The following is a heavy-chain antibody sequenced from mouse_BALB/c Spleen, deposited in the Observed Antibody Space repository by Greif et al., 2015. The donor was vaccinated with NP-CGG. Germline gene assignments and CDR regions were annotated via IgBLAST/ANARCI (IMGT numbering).Heavy chain of an antibody. D-gene: IGHD1-1*01. CDR2: IYPGDGDT. J-gene: IGHJ4*01. Sequence: QVHVKQSGAELVRPGSSVKISCKASGYAFSSYWMNWVKQRPGQGLEWIGQIYPGDGDTNYNGKFKGKATLTADKSSSTAYMQLSSLTSEDSAVYFCARSTVVAYYAMDYWGQGTSVTVSS. V-gene: IGHV1-80*01. CDR1: GYAFSSYW. CDR3: ARSTVVAYYAMDY.